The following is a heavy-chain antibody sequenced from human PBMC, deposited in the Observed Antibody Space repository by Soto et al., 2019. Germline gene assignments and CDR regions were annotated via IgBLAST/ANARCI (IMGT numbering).Heavy chain of an antibody. Sequence: GVVRLDCEGSGFTFSGYWIHWVRKAQGKGLEWVSRIKIDGSGTTYADSVKGRFSISRDNAKNTVYLQMDSLRVEDTAVHYCGRNAKFVRGVPDEYWARRTPVTVAS. CDR2: IKIDGSGT. CDR3: GRNAKFVRGVPDEY. J-gene: IGHJ4*02. D-gene: IGHD3-10*02. V-gene: IGHV3-74*03. CDR1: GFTFSGYW.